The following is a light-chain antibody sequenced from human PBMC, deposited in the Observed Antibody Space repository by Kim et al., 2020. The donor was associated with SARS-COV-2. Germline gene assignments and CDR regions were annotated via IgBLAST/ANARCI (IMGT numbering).Light chain of an antibody. V-gene: IGKV1-9*01. Sequence: ASVGDRVNITCRASQGISSRLAWYQKEPGKAPKLLIYLASTLQSGVPSRFSGSGSATEFTLTVSSLQPEDFATYYCQQSTSYPSTFGGGTKVDIK. J-gene: IGKJ4*01. CDR1: QGISSR. CDR2: LAS. CDR3: QQSTSYPST.